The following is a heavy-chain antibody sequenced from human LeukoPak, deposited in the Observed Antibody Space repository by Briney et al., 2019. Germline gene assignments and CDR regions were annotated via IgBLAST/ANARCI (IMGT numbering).Heavy chain of an antibody. CDR1: GGPISSYY. CDR2: IYYSGST. CDR3: ARQPLTFGGVIAHPFDY. V-gene: IGHV4-59*08. Sequence: PSETLSLTCTVSGGPISSYYWIWIRQPPGKGLEWIGYIYYSGSTNYNPSLKSRVTISVDTSKNQFSLKLSSVTAADTAVYYCARQPLTFGGVIAHPFDYWGQGTLVTVSS. J-gene: IGHJ4*02. D-gene: IGHD3-16*02.